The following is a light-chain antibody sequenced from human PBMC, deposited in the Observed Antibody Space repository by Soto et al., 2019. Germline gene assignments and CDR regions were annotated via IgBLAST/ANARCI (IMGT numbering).Light chain of an antibody. CDR2: AAS. CDR3: QQCDSFPIT. V-gene: IGKV1-12*01. J-gene: IGKJ5*01. Sequence: DIQMTQSPSSVSASVGDTVTITCRVSQSISTWLAWYQQKPGTVPKLLIYAASSLQSGVPSRFSVSGAGTEFTLTITSLQPEDFGTYYCQQCDSFPITFGQGTRLDIK. CDR1: QSISTW.